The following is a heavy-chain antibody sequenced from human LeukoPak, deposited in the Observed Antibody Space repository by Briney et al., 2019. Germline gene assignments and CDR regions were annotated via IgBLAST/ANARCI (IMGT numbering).Heavy chain of an antibody. CDR1: GFTFSSYA. J-gene: IGHJ4*02. D-gene: IGHD6-13*01. CDR3: AKGTPRIAAAGNLLDY. CDR2: ISYDGSNK. Sequence: GRSLRLSCAASGFTFSSYAMHWVRQAPGKGLEWVAVISYDGSNKYYADSVKGRFTISRDNSKNTLYLQMNSLRAEDTAVYYCAKGTPRIAAAGNLLDYWGQGTLVTVSS. V-gene: IGHV3-30-3*01.